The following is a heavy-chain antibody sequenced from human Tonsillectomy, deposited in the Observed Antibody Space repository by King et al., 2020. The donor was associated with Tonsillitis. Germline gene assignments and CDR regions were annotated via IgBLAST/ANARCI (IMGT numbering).Heavy chain of an antibody. V-gene: IGHV4-39*01. CDR1: GGYISSSSYY. J-gene: IGHJ3*02. D-gene: IGHD6-13*01. CDR3: ARRIAAAGCDAFDI. CDR2: IYYSGNT. Sequence: LQLQESGPGLVKPSETLYITCTVSGGYISSSSYYWGWLRQPQGKGLEWIWCIYYSGNTLYNLSLKSLVTISVDTPKNQFSLRLRSVTAADTAAYHCARRIAAAGCDAFDIWGQGTMVTVSS.